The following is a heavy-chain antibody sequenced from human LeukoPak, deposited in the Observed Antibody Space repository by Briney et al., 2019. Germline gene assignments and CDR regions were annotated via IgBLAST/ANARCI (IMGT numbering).Heavy chain of an antibody. Sequence: LTCGVSGGSISSSYWWSWVRQAPGKGLEWVSYISSSGSTIYYADSVKGRFTISRDNAKNSLYLQMNSLRAEDTAVYYCAELGITMIGGVWGKGTTVTISS. CDR3: AELGITMIGGV. D-gene: IGHD3-10*02. J-gene: IGHJ6*04. CDR1: GGSISSSYW. CDR2: ISSSGSTI. V-gene: IGHV3-48*03.